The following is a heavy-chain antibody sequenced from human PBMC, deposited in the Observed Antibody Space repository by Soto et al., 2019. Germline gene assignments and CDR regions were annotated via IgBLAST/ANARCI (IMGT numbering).Heavy chain of an antibody. J-gene: IGHJ5*02. CDR1: GYTFTSYA. CDR2: INAGNGNT. CDR3: ARNIRGDSGSRSWFDP. D-gene: IGHD5-12*01. Sequence: ASVKVSCKASGYTFTSYAMHWGRQAPGQRLEWMGWINAGNGNTKYSQKFQGRVTITRDTSASTAYMELSSLRSEDTAVYYCARNIRGDSGSRSWFDPWGQGTLVTVSS. V-gene: IGHV1-3*01.